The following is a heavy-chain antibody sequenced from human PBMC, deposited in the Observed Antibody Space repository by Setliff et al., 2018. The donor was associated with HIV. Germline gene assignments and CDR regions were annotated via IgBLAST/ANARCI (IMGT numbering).Heavy chain of an antibody. CDR2: IRSKGYGSAT. V-gene: IGHV3-73*01. CDR3: TTAVAQNWYGSGNENY. Sequence: HPGGSLRLSCAASGFTFSGSAMHWVRQASGKGLEWVGRIRSKGYGSATAYAAPVKGRFTISRDDSRSTLYLQMNSLITEDTALYYCTTAVAQNWYGSGNENYWGQGTLVTVSS. CDR1: GFTFSGSA. J-gene: IGHJ4*02. D-gene: IGHD3-10*01.